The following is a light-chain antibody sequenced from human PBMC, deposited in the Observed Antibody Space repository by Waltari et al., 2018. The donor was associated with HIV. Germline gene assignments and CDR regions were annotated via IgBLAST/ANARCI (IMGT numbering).Light chain of an antibody. CDR2: DVS. V-gene: IGLV2-14*03. CDR3: SSYTSSSPYA. Sequence: QSALSKPASVSGSPGQSTTISCTGTSSDVGGYNSASWYQQHPGKAPKLMIYDVSNRPSGVSNRFSGSKSGNTASLTISGLQAEDEADYYCSSYTSSSPYAFGTGTKVTVL. CDR1: SSDVGGYNS. J-gene: IGLJ1*01.